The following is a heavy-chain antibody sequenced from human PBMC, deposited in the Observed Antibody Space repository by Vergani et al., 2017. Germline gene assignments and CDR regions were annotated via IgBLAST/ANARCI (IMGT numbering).Heavy chain of an antibody. V-gene: IGHV4-59*01. CDR1: GGPISSYY. CDR2: IYYSGST. D-gene: IGHD2/OR15-2a*01. CDR3: ARVSYYYYMDV. J-gene: IGHJ6*03. Sequence: QVQLQESGPGLVKPSETLSLPCTVSGGPISSYYWSWIRQPPGKGLEWIGYIYYSGSTNYNPSLKSRVTISVDTSKNQFSLKLSSVTAADTAVYYCARVSYYYYMDVWGKGTTVTVSS.